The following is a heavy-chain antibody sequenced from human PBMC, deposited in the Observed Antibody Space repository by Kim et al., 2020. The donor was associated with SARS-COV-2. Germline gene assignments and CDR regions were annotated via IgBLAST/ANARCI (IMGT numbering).Heavy chain of an antibody. V-gene: IGHV3-23*03. CDR1: GFTFSSYA. CDR3: AKDSRYFDWLSLRQAPYYYYGMDV. CDR2: IYSGGSST. Sequence: GGSLRLSCAASGFTFSSYAMSWVRQAPGKGLEWVSVIYSGGSSTYYADSVKGRFTISRDNSKNTLYLQMNSLRAEDTAVYYCAKDSRYFDWLSLRQAPYYYYGMDVWGQGTTVTVSS. D-gene: IGHD3-9*01. J-gene: IGHJ6*02.